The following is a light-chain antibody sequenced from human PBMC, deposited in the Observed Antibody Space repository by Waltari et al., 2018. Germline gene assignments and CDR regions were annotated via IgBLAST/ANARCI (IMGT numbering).Light chain of an antibody. CDR2: GQN. CDR1: SLRGYY. CDR3: HSRDASGVGGS. Sequence: SSELTQDPAVSVAMGQTVRITCQGNSLRGYYASWYRQRPGQAPILVIYGQNSRPSGVPDRCSGSGSDNTASLTITGAQAEDEATYYCHSRDASGVGGSFGGGTKLTVL. J-gene: IGLJ2*01. V-gene: IGLV3-19*01.